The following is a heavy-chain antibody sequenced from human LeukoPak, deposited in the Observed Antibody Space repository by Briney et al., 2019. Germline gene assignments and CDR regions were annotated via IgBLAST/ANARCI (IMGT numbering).Heavy chain of an antibody. CDR1: GFTFSSYG. J-gene: IGHJ4*02. CDR2: IWYDGSNT. CDR3: ARGYLYFDD. D-gene: IGHD2-2*01. V-gene: IGHV3-33*01. Sequence: GRSLRLSCAASGFTFSSYGMHWVRQAPGKGLEWVAVIWYDGSNTYYADSVKGRFTISRDNAKNTLYLQMNSLRAEDTAVYYCARGYLYFDDWGQGTLVTVSS.